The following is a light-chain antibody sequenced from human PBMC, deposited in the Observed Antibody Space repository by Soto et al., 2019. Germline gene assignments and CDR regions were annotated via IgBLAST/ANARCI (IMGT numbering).Light chain of an antibody. CDR3: QPYNNRPFT. Sequence: EIVMTQSPATLSVSPGERATLSCRASQSVSSNLAWYQKKPGQAPRLLIYGASTRATGIPARFSGSGSGTESTLTISSLQSEDFAVSYGQPYNNRPFTFGPGTKVDIK. CDR1: QSVSSN. V-gene: IGKV3-15*01. J-gene: IGKJ3*01. CDR2: GAS.